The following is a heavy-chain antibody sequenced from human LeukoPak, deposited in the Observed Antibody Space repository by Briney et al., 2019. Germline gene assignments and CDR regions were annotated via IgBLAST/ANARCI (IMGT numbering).Heavy chain of an antibody. CDR3: ARDKAVAGTRWFDP. Sequence: PGGSLRLSCAASGFTFSSHLMHWVRQAPGKGLVWVSRISSDGTYTNYADSVRGRFTISRDNAKNTLYLQMNSLRAEDTAVYYCARDKAVAGTRWFDPWGQGTLVTVSS. CDR1: GFTFSSHL. J-gene: IGHJ5*02. CDR2: ISSDGTYT. V-gene: IGHV3-74*01. D-gene: IGHD6-19*01.